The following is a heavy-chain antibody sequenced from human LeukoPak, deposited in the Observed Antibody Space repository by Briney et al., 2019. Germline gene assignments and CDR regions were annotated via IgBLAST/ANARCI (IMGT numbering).Heavy chain of an antibody. Sequence: GGSLRLSCAASGFTFSSYGMHWVRQAPGKGLEWVAVISYDGSNKFYADFVKGRFTISRDNSKNTMFLQMNSVRPDDTAVFYCAKLAPGGWNWGLDVWGRGTLVSVSS. CDR3: AKLAPGGWNWGLDV. V-gene: IGHV3-30*18. CDR1: GFTFSSYG. CDR2: ISYDGSNK. D-gene: IGHD1-1*01. J-gene: IGHJ2*01.